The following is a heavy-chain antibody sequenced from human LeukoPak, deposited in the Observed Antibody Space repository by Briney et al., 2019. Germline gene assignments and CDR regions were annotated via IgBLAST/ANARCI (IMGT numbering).Heavy chain of an antibody. V-gene: IGHV3-30*03. J-gene: IGHJ4*02. CDR1: GFTFSSYG. CDR2: ISYDGSNK. D-gene: IGHD2-2*03. Sequence: GGSLRLSCAASGFTFSSYGMHWVRQAPGKGLEWVAVISYDGSNKYYADSVKGRFTISRDNSKNTLYLQMNSLRAEDTAVYYCARDLVFMDIVVVPAAIDYWGQGTLVTVSS. CDR3: ARDLVFMDIVVVPAAIDY.